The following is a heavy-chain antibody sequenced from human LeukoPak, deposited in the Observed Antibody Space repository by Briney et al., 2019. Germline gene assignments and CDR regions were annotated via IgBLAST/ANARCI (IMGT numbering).Heavy chain of an antibody. CDR2: IWYDGSDK. CDR1: GITFSSYG. J-gene: IGHJ3*02. V-gene: IGHV3-33*01. Sequence: GRSLRLSCAASGITFSSYGMHWVRQAPGKGLEWVAVIWYDGSDKYYVDSVKGRFTISRDNSKNTLYLQMNSLRAEDTAFYYCERESRDAFDIWGQGTMVTVSS. CDR3: ERESRDAFDI.